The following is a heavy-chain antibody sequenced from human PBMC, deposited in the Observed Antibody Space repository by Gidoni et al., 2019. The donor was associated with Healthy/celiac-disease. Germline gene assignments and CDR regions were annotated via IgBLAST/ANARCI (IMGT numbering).Heavy chain of an antibody. CDR2: ISGSGGST. Sequence: EVQLLESGGGLVQPGGSLRLYCAASGFTFSSYAMSWVRQAPGKGLEWVSAISGSGGSTYYADSVKGRFTISRDNSKNTLYLQMNSLRAEDTAVYYCAKDLGYCSGGSCFFDYWGQGTLVTVSS. D-gene: IGHD2-15*01. CDR3: AKDLGYCSGGSCFFDY. CDR1: GFTFSSYA. V-gene: IGHV3-23*01. J-gene: IGHJ4*02.